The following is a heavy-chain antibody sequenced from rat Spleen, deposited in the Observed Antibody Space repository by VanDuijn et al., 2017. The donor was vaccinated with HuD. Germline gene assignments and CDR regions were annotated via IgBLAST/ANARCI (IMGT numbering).Heavy chain of an antibody. CDR3: VQHEWYFDY. V-gene: IGHV2-61*01. CDR1: GFSLTSYH. J-gene: IGHJ2*01. CDR2: MWKGGTT. Sequence: QVRLTESGPRLVQPSQTLSVTCTVSGFSLTSYHVSWVRQPPGKGLELIGAMWKGGTTDYNSTLKSRLSISRDTSKNQVFLEMNSLQTDDTGTYYCVQHEWYFDYWGQGVMVTVSS.